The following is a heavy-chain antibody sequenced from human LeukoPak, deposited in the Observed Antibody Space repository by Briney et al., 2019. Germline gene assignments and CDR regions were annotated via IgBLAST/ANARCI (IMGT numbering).Heavy chain of an antibody. D-gene: IGHD3-16*02. CDR2: IKSTGDIT. V-gene: IGHV3-48*01. CDR1: GFTFSSHG. CDR3: ASEGLSGSYLEY. Sequence: GGSLRLSCAGSGFTFSSHGMNWVRHAPGKGLEWISYIKSTGDITYYADSVKGRFTVSRGNAKNSLYLQMNSLRAEDTAVYYCASEGLSGSYLEYWGQGTLVTVSS. J-gene: IGHJ4*02.